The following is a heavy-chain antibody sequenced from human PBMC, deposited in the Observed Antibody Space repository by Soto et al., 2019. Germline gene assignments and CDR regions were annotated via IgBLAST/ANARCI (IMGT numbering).Heavy chain of an antibody. D-gene: IGHD3-9*01. CDR3: ASFELLTVYFPQFVFNY. V-gene: IGHV4-39*02. CDR2: IYYSGST. J-gene: IGHJ4*02. CDR1: GDSISNSNYY. Sequence: PSETLSLTCSVSGDSISNSNYYQGWIRYSPGKGLEWIGSIYYSGSTYYNPSLQSRVSMSLDMSKNHFSPMLSSVTAVDPAVSYCASFELLTVYFPQFVFNYWGQGPRVTVSS.